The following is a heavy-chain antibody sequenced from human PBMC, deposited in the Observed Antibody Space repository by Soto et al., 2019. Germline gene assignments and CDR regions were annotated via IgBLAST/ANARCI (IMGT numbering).Heavy chain of an antibody. D-gene: IGHD6-19*01. Sequence: EVQLVESGGGLVQPGGSLRLSCVTSGFTFSDHYMDWVRQAPGKGLEWVGRTRNKANSYTTEYAASVKGRFTISRDDSKNSLYLQMNSLITEDTAVYYCAKEGGQEQWLIDAFDIWGQGTMVTVSS. V-gene: IGHV3-72*01. CDR2: TRNKANSYTT. CDR1: GFTFSDHY. J-gene: IGHJ3*02. CDR3: AKEGGQEQWLIDAFDI.